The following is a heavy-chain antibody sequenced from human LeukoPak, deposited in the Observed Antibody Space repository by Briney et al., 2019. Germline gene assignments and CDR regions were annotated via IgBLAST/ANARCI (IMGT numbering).Heavy chain of an antibody. CDR2: INAGNGNT. D-gene: IGHD4-17*01. J-gene: IGHJ5*02. CDR1: GYTFTSYA. Sequence: ASVKVSCKASGYTFTSYAMHWVRQAPGQRLEWMGWINAGNGNTKYSQKFQGRVTMTRDTSTSTVYMELSSLRSEDTAVYYCALTTVTTSWFDPWGQGTLVTVSS. CDR3: ALTTVTTSWFDP. V-gene: IGHV1-3*01.